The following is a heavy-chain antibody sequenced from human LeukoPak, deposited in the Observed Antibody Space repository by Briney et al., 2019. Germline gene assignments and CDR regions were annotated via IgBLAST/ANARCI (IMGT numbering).Heavy chain of an antibody. Sequence: PGGSLRLSCAASGFTFSDYYMSWIRQAPGKGLEWVSSISSSSSYIYYADSVKGRFTISRDNAKNSLYLQMNSLRAEDTAVYYCAREGAMVRGVIEYYYYYYMDVWGKGTTVTVSS. J-gene: IGHJ6*03. D-gene: IGHD3-10*01. CDR2: ISSSSSYI. CDR3: AREGAMVRGVIEYYYYYYMDV. V-gene: IGHV3-11*06. CDR1: GFTFSDYY.